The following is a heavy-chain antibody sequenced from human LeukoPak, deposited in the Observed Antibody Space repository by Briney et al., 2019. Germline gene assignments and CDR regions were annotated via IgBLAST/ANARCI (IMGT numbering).Heavy chain of an antibody. D-gene: IGHD3-9*01. CDR3: ARPYDILTGYYFGY. J-gene: IGHJ4*02. CDR2: ISPYNGDR. CDR1: GYTFTNYA. Sequence: ASVKVSCKASGYTFTNYAITWVRQAPGQGPEGMGWISPYNGDRRDALKFQGRVTMTRDTSTSTVYMELSSLRSEDTAVYYCARPYDILTGYYFGYWGQGTLVTVSS. V-gene: IGHV1-18*01.